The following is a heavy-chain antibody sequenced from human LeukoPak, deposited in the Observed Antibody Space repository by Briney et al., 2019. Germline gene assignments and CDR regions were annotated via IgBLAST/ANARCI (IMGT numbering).Heavy chain of an antibody. D-gene: IGHD2/OR15-2a*01. Sequence: PGGSLRLSCAASGFTFSNYAMSWVRQPPGKGLEWVAKIKQDGSEKYYVDSVKGRFTISRDNAKNSLYLQMNSLRAEDTAVYYCARGPTRANSSDYWGQGTLLTVSS. CDR2: IKQDGSEK. V-gene: IGHV3-7*01. CDR1: GFTFSNYA. J-gene: IGHJ4*02. CDR3: ARGPTRANSSDY.